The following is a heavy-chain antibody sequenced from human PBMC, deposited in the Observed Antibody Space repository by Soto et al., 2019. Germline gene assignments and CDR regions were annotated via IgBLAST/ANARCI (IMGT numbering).Heavy chain of an antibody. D-gene: IGHD2-2*01. CDR1: GYTFASYG. J-gene: IGHJ6*02. CDR3: AREGTWRSTSCPTYWSLGKDV. CDR2: ISAYNGNT. Sequence: QVQLVQSGAEVKKPGASVKVSCKASGYTFASYGISWVRQAPGQGLEWMGWISAYNGNTNYAQKFQGRVTMTTDTFTRTAYMEEMSLRSDDTAVYYCAREGTWRSTSCPTYWSLGKDVWGQGTTVTVSS. V-gene: IGHV1-18*01.